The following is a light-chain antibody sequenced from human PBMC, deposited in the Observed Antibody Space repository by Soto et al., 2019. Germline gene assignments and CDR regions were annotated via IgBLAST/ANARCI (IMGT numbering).Light chain of an antibody. CDR1: QSVSSRY. V-gene: IGKV3-20*01. CDR3: QHYGSSWT. CDR2: GTS. Sequence: EIVLTQSPGPLSLSPGERATLSCRASQSVSSRYLAWYQQKPGLAPRLLIYGTSSRATGIADRFSGSGSGTDFILTISRLEPEDFAVYYCQHYGSSWTFGQGTKVDIK. J-gene: IGKJ1*01.